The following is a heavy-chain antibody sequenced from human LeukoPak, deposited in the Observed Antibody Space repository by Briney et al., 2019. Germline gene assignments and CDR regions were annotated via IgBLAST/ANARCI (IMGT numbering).Heavy chain of an antibody. CDR2: IYYSGNT. Sequence: PSETLSLTCTVSGGSISSSGYYWGWIRQPPGKGLEWIGSIYYSGNTYYNPSLKSPVTISVDTSKNQFSLKLTSVTAADTAVYYCARHVAVADMWHFDYWGQGTLVTVSS. CDR1: GGSISSSGYY. CDR3: ARHVAVADMWHFDY. V-gene: IGHV4-39*01. D-gene: IGHD6-19*01. J-gene: IGHJ4*02.